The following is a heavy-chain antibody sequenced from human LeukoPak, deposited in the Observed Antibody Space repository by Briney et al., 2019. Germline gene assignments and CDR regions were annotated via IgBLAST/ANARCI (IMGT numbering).Heavy chain of an antibody. J-gene: IGHJ4*02. D-gene: IGHD3-3*01. Sequence: PGGSLRLSCAASGFTFSSYEMNWVRQAPGKGLEWVAFIRYDGSNKYYADSVKGRFTISRDNSKNTLYLQMNSLRAEDTAVYYCAKDNTYYDFWSGYGPKNDYWGQGTLVTVSS. CDR1: GFTFSSYE. CDR3: AKDNTYYDFWSGYGPKNDY. V-gene: IGHV3-30*02. CDR2: IRYDGSNK.